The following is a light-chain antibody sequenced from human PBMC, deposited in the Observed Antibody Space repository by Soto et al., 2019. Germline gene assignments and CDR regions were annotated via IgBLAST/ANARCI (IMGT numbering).Light chain of an antibody. CDR3: QQYGSSPLWT. V-gene: IGKV3-20*01. Sequence: EIVMTQSPATLSVSPGERATLSCRASQSVSSNLALYQHKPGQAPRLLIYGASSRAAAIPDRFSGSGSGTDFTLTISRLEPEDFAVYYCQQYGSSPLWTFGQGTKVDIK. J-gene: IGKJ1*01. CDR1: QSVSSN. CDR2: GAS.